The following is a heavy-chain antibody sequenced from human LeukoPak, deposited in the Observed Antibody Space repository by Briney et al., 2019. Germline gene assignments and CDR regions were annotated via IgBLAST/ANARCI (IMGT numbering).Heavy chain of an antibody. D-gene: IGHD5-18*01. CDR2: TSYDGSNK. CDR3: AREGYSYGYFYLDY. CDR1: GFTFSGHA. V-gene: IGHV3-30*04. Sequence: GGSLRLSCAASGFTFSGHAMHWVRQAPGKGLECLAVTSYDGSNKYYADSVKGRFTIPRDNSKNTVYLQMNSLRAEDTAVYYCAREGYSYGYFYLDYWGQGTLVTVSS. J-gene: IGHJ4*02.